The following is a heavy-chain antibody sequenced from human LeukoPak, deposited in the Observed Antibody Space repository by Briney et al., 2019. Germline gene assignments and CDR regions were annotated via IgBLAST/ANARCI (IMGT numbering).Heavy chain of an antibody. CDR1: GYTLTELS. V-gene: IGHV1-24*01. D-gene: IGHD4-23*01. J-gene: IGHJ4*02. Sequence: GASVKVSCKVSGYTLTELSMHWVRQAPGKGLEWMGGFDPEDGETIYAQKFQGRVTITRNTSISTAYMELSSLRSEDTAVYYCARGLLTTVVTPTHFPFDYWGQGTLVIVSS. CDR3: ARGLLTTVVTPTHFPFDY. CDR2: FDPEDGET.